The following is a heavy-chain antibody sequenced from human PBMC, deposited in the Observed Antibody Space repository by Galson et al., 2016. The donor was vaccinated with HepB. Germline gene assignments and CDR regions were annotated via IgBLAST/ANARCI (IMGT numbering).Heavy chain of an antibody. CDR1: GFTFSAYA. J-gene: IGHJ4*02. V-gene: IGHV3-23*01. CDR3: AREGWGGSGSYYPD. Sequence: SLRLSCAASGFTFSAYAMSWIRQAPGRGLEWVSLLHNSGGVTYYADSVKGRFTISRDNSKNTLYLQMNSLSAEDAAVYYCAREGWGGSGSYYPDWGQGARVTVSS. CDR2: LHNSGGVT. D-gene: IGHD3-10*01.